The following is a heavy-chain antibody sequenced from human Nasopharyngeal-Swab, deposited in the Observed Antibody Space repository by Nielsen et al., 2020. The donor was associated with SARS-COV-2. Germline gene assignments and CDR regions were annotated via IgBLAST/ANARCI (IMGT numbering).Heavy chain of an antibody. CDR3: AKDGIEEGGLSAGYGLDV. CDR2: IKQDGSEK. D-gene: IGHD6-19*01. CDR1: GFSFRSYW. V-gene: IGHV3-7*01. Sequence: GESLKISCAASGFSFRSYWMTWVRQAPGKGLEWVANIKQDGSEKYYIDSVKGRFTISRDNAKNTLYLQMNSLRSEDTAVYKCAKDGIEEGGLSAGYGLDVWGQGTTVTVSS. J-gene: IGHJ6*02.